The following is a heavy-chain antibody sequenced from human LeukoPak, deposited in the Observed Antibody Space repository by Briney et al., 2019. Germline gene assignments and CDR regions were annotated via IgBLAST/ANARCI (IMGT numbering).Heavy chain of an antibody. CDR3: ARDMGRRGFDY. V-gene: IGHV4-34*01. D-gene: IGHD3-10*01. Sequence: SETLSLTCGVYGGSFSGYYWSWIRQPPGKGLEWIGQIRHSGSTSYNPSLRSRVTISGDTSKNQFSLKLSSVTAADTAVYYCARDMGRRGFDYWGQGTLVTVSS. CDR2: IRHSGST. J-gene: IGHJ4*02. CDR1: GGSFSGYY.